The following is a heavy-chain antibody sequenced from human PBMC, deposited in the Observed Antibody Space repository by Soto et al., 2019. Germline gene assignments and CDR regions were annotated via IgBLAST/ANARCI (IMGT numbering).Heavy chain of an antibody. CDR2: ISYDGSNK. CDR1: GFTFSSYG. CDR3: AKEGLRYCSGGSCGEMDV. Sequence: VQLVESGGGVVQPGRSLRLSCAASGFTFSSYGMHWVRQAPGKGLEWVAVISYDGSNKYYADSVKGRFTISRDNSKNTLYLQMNSLRAEDTAVYYCAKEGLRYCSGGSCGEMDVWGKGTTVTVSS. D-gene: IGHD2-15*01. V-gene: IGHV3-30*18. J-gene: IGHJ6*04.